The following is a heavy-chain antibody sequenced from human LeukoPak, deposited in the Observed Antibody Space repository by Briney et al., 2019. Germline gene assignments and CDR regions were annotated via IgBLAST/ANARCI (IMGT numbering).Heavy chain of an antibody. CDR3: AVPGVDSGGYYRYYYYGMDV. CDR2: MNPSSGNT. CDR1: GYTFTSYD. V-gene: IGHV1-8*01. Sequence: GASVKVSCKASGYTFTSYDINWVRQATGQGLEWMGWMNPSSGNTGYAQKFQGRVTMTRNTSISPAYMELSSLRSEDTAVYYCAVPGVDSGGYYRYYYYGMDVWGQGTTVTVSS. J-gene: IGHJ6*02. D-gene: IGHD3-22*01.